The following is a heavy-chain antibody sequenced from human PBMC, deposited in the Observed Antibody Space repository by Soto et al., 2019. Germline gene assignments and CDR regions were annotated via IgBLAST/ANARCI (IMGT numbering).Heavy chain of an antibody. CDR3: ARGGDILTGYYTLDY. D-gene: IGHD3-9*01. V-gene: IGHV3-11*05. CDR1: GFTFSDYY. J-gene: IGHJ4*02. Sequence: GGSLRLSWAASGFTFSDYYMIWIRQAPGKGLEWVSYISSSSSYTNYADSVKGRFTISRDNAKNSLYLQMNSLRAEDTAVYYCARGGDILTGYYTLDYWGQGTLVTVSS. CDR2: ISSSSSYT.